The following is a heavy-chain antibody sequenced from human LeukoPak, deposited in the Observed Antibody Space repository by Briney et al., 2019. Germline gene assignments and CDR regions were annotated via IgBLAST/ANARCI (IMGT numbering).Heavy chain of an antibody. Sequence: QPGGSLRLSCAASGFTFSSYGMHWVRQAPGKGLEWVAVISYDGSNKYYADSVKGRFTISRDNSKNTLYLQMNSLRAEDTAVYYCAKPSAVADFDYWGQGTLVTVSS. CDR3: AKPSAVADFDY. D-gene: IGHD6-19*01. J-gene: IGHJ4*02. CDR2: ISYDGSNK. CDR1: GFTFSSYG. V-gene: IGHV3-30*18.